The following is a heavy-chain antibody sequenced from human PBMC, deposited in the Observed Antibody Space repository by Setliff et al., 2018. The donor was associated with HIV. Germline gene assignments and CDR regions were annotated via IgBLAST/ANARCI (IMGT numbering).Heavy chain of an antibody. CDR1: GDSVTTPYY. Sequence: PSETLSLTCTLSGDSVTTPYYWGWIRQPPGKGLEWVGSIYHSGATYFTPSLKSRVTISVDTSKNQFSLKLSSVTAADTAVYYCAREVDAFDIWGQGTMVTVSS. J-gene: IGHJ3*02. CDR2: IYHSGAT. CDR3: AREVDAFDI. V-gene: IGHV4-38-2*02.